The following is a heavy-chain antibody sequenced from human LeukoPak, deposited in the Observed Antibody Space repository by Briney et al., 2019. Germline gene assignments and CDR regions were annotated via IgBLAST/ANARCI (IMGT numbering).Heavy chain of an antibody. CDR2: IIPIFGTA. J-gene: IGHJ3*02. Sequence: SVKVSCKASGGTFSSYAVSWVRQAPGQGLEWMGGIIPIFGTANYAQKFQGRVTITADESTSTAYMELSSLRSEDTAVYYCARAVVPAATPDAFDIWRQGTMVTVSS. CDR3: ARAVVPAATPDAFDI. V-gene: IGHV1-69*13. D-gene: IGHD2-2*02. CDR1: GGTFSSYA.